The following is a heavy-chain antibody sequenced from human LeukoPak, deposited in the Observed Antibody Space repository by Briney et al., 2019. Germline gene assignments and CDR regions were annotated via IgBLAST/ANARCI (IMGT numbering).Heavy chain of an antibody. J-gene: IGHJ5*02. CDR2: ISWNSGSI. D-gene: IGHD3-10*01. CDR3: VKGRWFGELLS. CDR1: GFTFYDYA. Sequence: GGSLRLSYTASGFTFYDYAMYGVRQAPGKGLEWVSGISWNSGSIAYADSVKGRFTISRDNAKNSLYLQMNSLRAEDTALYYCVKGRWFGELLSWGQGTLVSVSS. V-gene: IGHV3-9*01.